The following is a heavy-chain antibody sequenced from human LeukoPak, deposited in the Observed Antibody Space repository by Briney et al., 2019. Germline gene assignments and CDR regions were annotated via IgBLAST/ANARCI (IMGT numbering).Heavy chain of an antibody. CDR3: ARRGPIVGATYPDY. CDR1: GSSFTSYW. D-gene: IGHD1-26*01. Sequence: GASLEISCKGFGSSFTSYWIGWVRQMPGKGLEGMGIIYTGDSDTRYSPSFQGQVTISADKSISTAYLQWSSLKASDTAMYYCARRGPIVGATYPDYWGQGTLVTVSS. CDR2: IYTGDSDT. V-gene: IGHV5-51*01. J-gene: IGHJ4*02.